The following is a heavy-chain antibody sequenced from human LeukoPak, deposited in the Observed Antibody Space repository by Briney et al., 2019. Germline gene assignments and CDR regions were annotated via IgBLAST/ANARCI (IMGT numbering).Heavy chain of an antibody. D-gene: IGHD3-22*01. V-gene: IGHV4-59*01. J-gene: IGHJ4*02. CDR3: AGTYYYDSSGYSFDY. Sequence: PSETLSLTCTVSGGSISSYYWSWIRQPPGKGLEWIGYIYYSGSTNYNPSLKSRVTISVDTSKNQFSLKPSSVTAADTAVYYCAGTYYYDSSGYSFDYWGQGTLVTVSS. CDR2: IYYSGST. CDR1: GGSISSYY.